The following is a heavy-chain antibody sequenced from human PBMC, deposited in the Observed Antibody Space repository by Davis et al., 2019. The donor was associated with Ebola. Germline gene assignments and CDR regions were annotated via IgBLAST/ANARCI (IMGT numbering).Heavy chain of an antibody. CDR2: ISAYNGNT. Sequence: AASVKVSCKASGYTFTSYAISWVRQAPGQGLEWMGWISAYNGNTAYAQKLQGRVTMTTDTSTGTAYMELRSLRSDDTAVYFCARTSIVRTTTTASDIWGQGTMVTVSS. CDR1: GYTFTSYA. J-gene: IGHJ3*02. CDR3: ARTSIVRTTTTASDI. V-gene: IGHV1-18*01. D-gene: IGHD1-26*01.